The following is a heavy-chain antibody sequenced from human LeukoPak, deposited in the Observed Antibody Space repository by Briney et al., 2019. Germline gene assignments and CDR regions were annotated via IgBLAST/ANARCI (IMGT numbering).Heavy chain of an antibody. Sequence: SETLSLTCTVSGGSISSYYWSWIRQPPGKGLKWIGYIYYSGSTSYSPSLRSRVTISVDTSKNQFSLKLSSVTAADTAVYYCARGSVVGNWFDPWGQGTLVTVSS. CDR1: GGSISSYY. CDR3: ARGSVVGNWFDP. CDR2: IYYSGST. J-gene: IGHJ5*02. D-gene: IGHD1-26*01. V-gene: IGHV4-59*12.